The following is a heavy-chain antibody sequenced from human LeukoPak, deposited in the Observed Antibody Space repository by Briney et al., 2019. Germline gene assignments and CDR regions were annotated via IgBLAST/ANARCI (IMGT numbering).Heavy chain of an antibody. J-gene: IGHJ4*02. Sequence: GGSLRLSCAASGFTFSSYAMHWVRHAPGKGLEWVAVISYDGSNKYYADSVKGRLTISRDNSKNTLYLQMDSLRAEDTAVYYCARDWTKRRYFDYWGQGTLVTVSS. D-gene: IGHD3/OR15-3a*01. CDR2: ISYDGSNK. CDR3: ARDWTKRRYFDY. CDR1: GFTFSSYA. V-gene: IGHV3-30-3*01.